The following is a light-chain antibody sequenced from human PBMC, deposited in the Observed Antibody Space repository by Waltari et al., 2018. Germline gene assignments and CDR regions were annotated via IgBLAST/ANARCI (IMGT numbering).Light chain of an antibody. V-gene: IGKV3-20*01. Sequence: EIVPPQSPGTLSLSPGERATLSCRASQSVSSNYLGWYQQKPGQAPGLLIYDASSRATGTPDRFSGSGSGTDFTLIISRLEPEDFAVYYCQQYGGSPRLTFGGGTKVEIK. CDR3: QQYGGSPRLT. CDR2: DAS. J-gene: IGKJ4*01. CDR1: QSVSSNY.